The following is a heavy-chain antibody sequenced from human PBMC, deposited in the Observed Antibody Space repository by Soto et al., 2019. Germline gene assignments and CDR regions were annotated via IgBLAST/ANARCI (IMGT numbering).Heavy chain of an antibody. CDR1: GGSISSGGYS. CDR3: ARHAYYNSRDYFMSLES. J-gene: IGHJ4*02. D-gene: IGHD3-22*01. V-gene: IGHV4-30-2*01. Sequence: SETLSLTCAVSGGSISSGGYSWSWIRQPPGKGLEWIGYIYHSGSTYYNPSLKSRVTISVDKSKNQFSLKLTSVTAADTAVYYCARHAYYNSRDYFMSLESWGQGTLVTVSS. CDR2: IYHSGST.